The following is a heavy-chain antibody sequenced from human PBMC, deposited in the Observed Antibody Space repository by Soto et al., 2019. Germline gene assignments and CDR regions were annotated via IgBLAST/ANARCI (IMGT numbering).Heavy chain of an antibody. J-gene: IGHJ6*02. CDR3: ARSQGGSSSLDIYYYYYYGMDV. CDR1: GGTFSSYA. Sequence: VKVSCKASGGTFSSYAISWVRQAPGQGLEWMGGIIPIFGTAKYAQKFQGRVTITADESTSTGYMELSSLRSEDTAVYYCARSQGGSSSLDIYYYYYYGMDVWGQGTTVTVSS. CDR2: IIPIFGTA. D-gene: IGHD2-15*01. V-gene: IGHV1-69*13.